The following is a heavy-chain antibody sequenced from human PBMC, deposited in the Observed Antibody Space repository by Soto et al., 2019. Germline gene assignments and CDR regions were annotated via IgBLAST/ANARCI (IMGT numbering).Heavy chain of an antibody. V-gene: IGHV4-34*01. Sequence: SETLSLTCAVYGGSFSGYYWNWIRQPPGKGLEWIGEINHSGSTNYNPSLKSRVTISVDTSKNQFSLTLTSVTAADTAVYYCARRHLTVVPLWGQGTLVTVSS. CDR1: GGSFSGYY. CDR3: ARRHLTVVPL. D-gene: IGHD3-10*01. CDR2: INHSGST. J-gene: IGHJ4*02.